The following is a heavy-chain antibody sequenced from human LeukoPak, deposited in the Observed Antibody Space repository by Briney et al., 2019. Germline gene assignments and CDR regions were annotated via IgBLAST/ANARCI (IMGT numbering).Heavy chain of an antibody. CDR1: GYTFTSYY. J-gene: IGHJ3*02. V-gene: IGHV1-46*01. CDR2: INPSGGST. Sequence: ASVKVSCKASGYTFTSYYMHWVRQAPGQGLEWMGIINPSGGSTSYAQKFQGRVTMTRDTSTSTVYMGLSSLRSEDTAVYHCARDQTITMIVVGLPHDAFDIWGQGTMVTVSS. CDR3: ARDQTITMIVVGLPHDAFDI. D-gene: IGHD3-22*01.